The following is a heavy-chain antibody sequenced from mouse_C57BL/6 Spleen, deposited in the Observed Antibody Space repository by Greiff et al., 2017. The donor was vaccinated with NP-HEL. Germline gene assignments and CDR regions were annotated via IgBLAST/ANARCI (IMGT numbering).Heavy chain of an antibody. CDR3: ASDDGYHTHPFDY. D-gene: IGHD2-3*01. Sequence: VQLKESGAELVKPGASVKLSCTASGFNIKDYYMHWVKQRTEQGLEWIGRIDPEDGETKYAPKFQGKATITADTSSNTAYLQLSSLTSEDTAVYYCASDDGYHTHPFDYWGQGTTLTVSS. CDR2: IDPEDGET. V-gene: IGHV14-2*01. J-gene: IGHJ2*01. CDR1: GFNIKDYY.